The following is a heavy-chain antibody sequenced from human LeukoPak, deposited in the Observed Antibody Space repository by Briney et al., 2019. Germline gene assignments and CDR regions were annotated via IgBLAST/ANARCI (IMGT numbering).Heavy chain of an antibody. CDR2: INHSGST. Sequence: SETLSLTCAVYGGSFSGYYWSWIRQPPGKGLEWIGEINHSGSTNYNPSLKSRVTISVDTSKNQFSLKLSSVTAADTAVYYCARHRYYYGSGDQTPDNWFDPWGQGTLVTVSS. J-gene: IGHJ5*02. CDR1: GGSFSGYY. D-gene: IGHD3-10*01. CDR3: ARHRYYYGSGDQTPDNWFDP. V-gene: IGHV4-34*01.